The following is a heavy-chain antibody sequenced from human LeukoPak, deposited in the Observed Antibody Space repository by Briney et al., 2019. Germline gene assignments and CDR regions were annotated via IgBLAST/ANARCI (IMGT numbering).Heavy chain of an antibody. D-gene: IGHD3-22*01. Sequence: PGGSLRLSCAASGFTFSSHAMHWVRQAPGKGLEWVAVISYDGSNKYYADSVKGRFTISRDNSKNTLYLQMNSLRAEDTAVYYCARDRWPYYYDSSGAFDIWGQGTMVTVSS. J-gene: IGHJ3*02. CDR3: ARDRWPYYYDSSGAFDI. V-gene: IGHV3-30-3*01. CDR1: GFTFSSHA. CDR2: ISYDGSNK.